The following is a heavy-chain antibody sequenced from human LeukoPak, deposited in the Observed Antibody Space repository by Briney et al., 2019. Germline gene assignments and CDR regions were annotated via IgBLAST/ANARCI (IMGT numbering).Heavy chain of an antibody. CDR2: ISTYNGNT. CDR1: GYSFTSYG. J-gene: IGHJ5*02. D-gene: IGHD6-19*01. Sequence: ASVKVSCKASGYSFTSYGISWVRQAPGQGLEWMGWISTYNGNTNYAQKLQGRVTMTTDTSTSTAYMELRSLRSDDTALYYCAGAPGAAIVVAGNNWFDPWGQGTLVTVYS. CDR3: AGAPGAAIVVAGNNWFDP. V-gene: IGHV1-18*01.